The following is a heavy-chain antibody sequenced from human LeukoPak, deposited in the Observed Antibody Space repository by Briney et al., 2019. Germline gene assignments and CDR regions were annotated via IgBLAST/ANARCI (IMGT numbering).Heavy chain of an antibody. CDR3: ARDGHLEMATVYYYYGMDV. CDR2: IIPIFGTA. J-gene: IGHJ6*02. CDR1: GGTFSSYA. D-gene: IGHD5-24*01. V-gene: IGHV1-69*13. Sequence: ASVKVSCKASGGTFSSYAISWVRQAPGQGLEWMGGIIPIFGTANYAQKFQGRVTITADESTSTAYMELSSLRSEDTDVYYCARDGHLEMATVYYYYGMDVWGQGTTVTVSS.